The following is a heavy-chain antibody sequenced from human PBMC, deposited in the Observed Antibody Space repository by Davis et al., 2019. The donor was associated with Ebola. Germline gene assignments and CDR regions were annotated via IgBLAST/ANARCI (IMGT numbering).Heavy chain of an antibody. D-gene: IGHD1-14*01. V-gene: IGHV5-51*01. J-gene: IGHJ4*02. CDR3: ARQAYNIPYGDF. Sequence: GESLKISCQASGYTFTSYWIGWVRQTPGKGLEWMGLIYPGDSDTRYSPSFRGLVTISADRSISTAYLQWSSLRASDTAVYYCARQAYNIPYGDFWGQGTLVTVSS. CDR1: GYTFTSYW. CDR2: IYPGDSDT.